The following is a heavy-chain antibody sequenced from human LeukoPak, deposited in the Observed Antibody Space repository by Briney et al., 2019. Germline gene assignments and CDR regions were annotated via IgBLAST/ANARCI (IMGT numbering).Heavy chain of an antibody. Sequence: SETLSLTCSVSGYSISGGYYWGWIRQPPGKGLEWIGEINHSGSTNYNPSLKSRVTISVDTSKNQFSLKLGSVTAADTAVYYCASSLVVGDYYYYYMDVWGKGTTVTVSS. D-gene: IGHD2-15*01. J-gene: IGHJ6*03. V-gene: IGHV4-38-2*01. CDR3: ASSLVVGDYYYYYMDV. CDR2: INHSGST. CDR1: GYSISGGYY.